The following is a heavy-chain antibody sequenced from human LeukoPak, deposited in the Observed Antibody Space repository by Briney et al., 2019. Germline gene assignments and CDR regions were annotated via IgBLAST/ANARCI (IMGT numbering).Heavy chain of an antibody. Sequence: EASVKVSCKASGYTFTSYGISWVRQAPGQGLEWMGWISAYNGNTNYAQKLQGRVTMTTDTSTSTAYMELRSLRSDDTAVYYCARNYHFWSGWQTPYYFDYWGQGTLVTVSS. D-gene: IGHD3-3*01. V-gene: IGHV1-18*01. CDR2: ISAYNGNT. CDR1: GYTFTSYG. CDR3: ARNYHFWSGWQTPYYFDY. J-gene: IGHJ4*02.